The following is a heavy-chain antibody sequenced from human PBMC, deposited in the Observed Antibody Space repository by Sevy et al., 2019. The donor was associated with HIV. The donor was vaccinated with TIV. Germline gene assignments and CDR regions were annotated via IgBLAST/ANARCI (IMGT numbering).Heavy chain of an antibody. J-gene: IGHJ3*01. CDR1: GFPFSDAW. CDR2: IKNENEGGTT. Sequence: GGSLRLSCAASGFPFSDAWMNWVRQVPGKGLEWVGLIKNENEGGTTDYAAPVKGRSIISRDDSKNTLYLQMSSLKTEDTAIYYCTTDWGTGNTWVCAFDLWGQGTMVTVSS. D-gene: IGHD1-7*01. CDR3: TTDWGTGNTWVCAFDL. V-gene: IGHV3-15*01.